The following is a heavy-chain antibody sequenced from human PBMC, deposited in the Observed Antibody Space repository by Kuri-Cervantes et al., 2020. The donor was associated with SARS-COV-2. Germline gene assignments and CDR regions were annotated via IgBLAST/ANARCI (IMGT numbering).Heavy chain of an antibody. CDR3: ARDPFRYYYYMDV. Sequence: GESLKISCAASGFTFNSYSMNWVRQAPGKGLEWVSSISSSNSYIYYADSVKGRFTISRDNAKNSLYLQMNSLRAEDTAVYYCARDPFRYYYYMDVWGKGTTVTVSS. J-gene: IGHJ6*03. D-gene: IGHD2/OR15-2a*01. V-gene: IGHV3-21*01. CDR2: ISSSNSYI. CDR1: GFTFNSYS.